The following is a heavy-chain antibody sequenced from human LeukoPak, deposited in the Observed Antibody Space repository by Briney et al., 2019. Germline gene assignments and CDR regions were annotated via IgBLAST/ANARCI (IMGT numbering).Heavy chain of an antibody. D-gene: IGHD5-18*01. CDR2: ISWDGGST. J-gene: IGHJ6*02. CDR1: GFTFDDYT. Sequence: GGSLRLSCAASGFTFDDYTMHWVRHAPGKGLERVSLISWDGGSTYYADSVKGRFTISRDNSKNSLYLQMNSLRTEDTALYYCAKDMDTAMVLDYYYGMDVWGQGTTVTVSS. V-gene: IGHV3-43*01. CDR3: AKDMDTAMVLDYYYGMDV.